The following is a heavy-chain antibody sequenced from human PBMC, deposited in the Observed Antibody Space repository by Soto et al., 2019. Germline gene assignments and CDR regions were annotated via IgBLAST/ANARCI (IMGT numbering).Heavy chain of an antibody. Sequence: GGSLRPSCVVSGFNLITHASSWVRHGPGKGLEWVSGIDSGGRTFHADSVKGHFTISRDNSKNALYLQMNSLRAEDTAVYYCAKEGYVSGFLWGQGTLVTVSS. CDR1: GFNLITHA. V-gene: IGHV3-23*01. CDR3: AKEGYVSGFL. D-gene: IGHD3-10*01. CDR2: IDSGGRT. J-gene: IGHJ4*02.